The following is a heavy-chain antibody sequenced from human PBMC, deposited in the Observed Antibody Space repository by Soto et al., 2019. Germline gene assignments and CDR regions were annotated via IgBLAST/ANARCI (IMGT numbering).Heavy chain of an antibody. CDR2: IIPIFGTA. CDR1: GGTFSSYA. CDR3: AARWECSGGSCYSGGAFDY. D-gene: IGHD2-15*01. V-gene: IGHV1-69*12. J-gene: IGHJ4*02. Sequence: QVQLVQSGAEVKKPGSSVKVSCKASGGTFSSYAISWVRQAPGQGLEWMGGIIPIFGTANYAQKFQGRVTITADESTSTAYMELSSLRSEDTAVYYCAARWECSGGSCYSGGAFDYWGQGTLVTVSS.